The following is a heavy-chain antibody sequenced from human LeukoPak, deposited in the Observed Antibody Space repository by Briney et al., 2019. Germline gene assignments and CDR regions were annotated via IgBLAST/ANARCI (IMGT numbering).Heavy chain of an antibody. D-gene: IGHD2-15*01. Sequence: RGSLRLSCAASGFTFSSYEMNWVRQAPGKGLEWVSYISSSGSTIYYADSVKGRFTISRDNAKNSLYLQMNSLRAEDTAVYYCARDCGGGSCYGPYDAFDIWGQGTMVTVSS. CDR1: GFTFSSYE. CDR3: ARDCGGGSCYGPYDAFDI. J-gene: IGHJ3*02. V-gene: IGHV3-48*03. CDR2: ISSSGSTI.